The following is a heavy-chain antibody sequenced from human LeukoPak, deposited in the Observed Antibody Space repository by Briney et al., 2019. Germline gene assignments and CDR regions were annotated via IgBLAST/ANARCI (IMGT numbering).Heavy chain of an antibody. D-gene: IGHD4-17*01. CDR3: AKEIYGDSGAFIDY. J-gene: IGHJ4*02. CDR1: GFTFSSYG. V-gene: IGHV3-30*18. CDR2: ISYDGSNQ. Sequence: GGSLRLSCAASGFTFSSYGMHWVRQAPGKGLEGGAVISYDGSNQYYADSVKGRFTISRDNSKSTLYLQMNSLRAEDTAVYYCAKEIYGDSGAFIDYWGQGTLVTVSS.